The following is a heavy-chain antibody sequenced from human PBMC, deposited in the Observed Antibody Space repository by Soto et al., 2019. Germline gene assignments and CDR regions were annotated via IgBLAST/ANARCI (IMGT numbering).Heavy chain of an antibody. D-gene: IGHD5-18*01. V-gene: IGHV4-31*03. J-gene: IGHJ4*02. CDR1: GCSICSGGYY. CDR3: ARSGYSYGPNPLLY. CDR2: IYYSGST. Sequence: PSETLSLTCTVSGCSICSGGYYWSWIRQHPGKGLEWIGYIYYSGSTYYNPSLKSRVTISVDTSKNQFSLKLSSVTAADTAVYYCARSGYSYGPNPLLYWGQGTLVTVSS.